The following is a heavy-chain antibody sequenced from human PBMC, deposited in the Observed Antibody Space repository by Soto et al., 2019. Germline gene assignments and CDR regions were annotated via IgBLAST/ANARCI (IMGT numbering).Heavy chain of an antibody. CDR2: ISSTGALM. V-gene: IGHV3-21*02. J-gene: IGHJ4*02. D-gene: IGHD6-19*01. CDR1: GFIFSQYS. Sequence: EVQLVESGGGLVKPRGSLRLSCAASGFIFSQYSMNWVRQAPGKGLEWVSSISSTGALMYYADSVKGRFTISRDDADNSLYLQMNSLRVEDTAVYYCARDRLARGIPVAGRIDYWGQGALVTVSS. CDR3: ARDRLARGIPVAGRIDY.